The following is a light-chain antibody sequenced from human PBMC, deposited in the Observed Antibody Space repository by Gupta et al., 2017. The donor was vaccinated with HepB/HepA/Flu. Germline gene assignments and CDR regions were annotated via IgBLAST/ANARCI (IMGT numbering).Light chain of an antibody. CDR2: AAS. Sequence: AIQMTQSPSSLSASVGDRVTITCRASQGIKKDLAWYQHKPGKAPKLLIFAASSLQTGVPSRFSGSGSSTDFTLTISSLQAEDFATYYCQQDNSDPRTFGQGTKVEVK. V-gene: IGKV1-6*01. CDR3: QQDNSDPRT. J-gene: IGKJ1*01. CDR1: QGIKKD.